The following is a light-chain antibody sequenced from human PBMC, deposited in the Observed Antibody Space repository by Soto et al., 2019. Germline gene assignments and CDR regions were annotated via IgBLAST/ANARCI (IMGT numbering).Light chain of an antibody. V-gene: IGLV2-14*01. CDR2: DVS. CDR1: SSDVGGYNY. J-gene: IGLJ3*02. CDR3: SSYTSSSTWV. Sequence: QSALTQPASVSGSPGQSVTISCTGTSSDVGGYNYVSWYQQLPGTAPKLLIYDVSNRPSGVSNRFSGSKSGNTASLTIPGLQAEDEADYYCSSYTSSSTWVFGGGTKLTVL.